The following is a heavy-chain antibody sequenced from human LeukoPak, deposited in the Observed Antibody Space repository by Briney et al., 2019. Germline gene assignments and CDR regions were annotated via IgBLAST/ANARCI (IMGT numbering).Heavy chain of an antibody. CDR1: GFTFSSYS. J-gene: IGHJ4*02. CDR2: ISSSSSYI. CDR3: AVDSSGYNSPSSS. D-gene: IGHD3-22*01. V-gene: IGHV3-21*01. Sequence: PGGSLRLSCAASGFTFSSYSMNWVRPAPGKGLDWVSSISSSSSYIYYADSVKGRFTISRDNAKNSLYLQMNSLRAEDTAVYYCAVDSSGYNSPSSSWGQGTLVTVSS.